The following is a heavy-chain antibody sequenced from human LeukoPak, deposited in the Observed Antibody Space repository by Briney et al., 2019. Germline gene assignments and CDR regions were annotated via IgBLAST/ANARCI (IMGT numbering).Heavy chain of an antibody. J-gene: IGHJ3*02. V-gene: IGHV3-21*01. CDR3: ARTGAHGAFDI. Sequence: GSLRLYGSASGFTFSSYSMNWVRQAPGKGLEWVSSTNNSSSYIYYADSVKGRFTIARDNAKNSLYLQMNSLRAQDTAVYYCARTGAHGAFDIWGQGTMVTVSS. CDR1: GFTFSSYS. D-gene: IGHD1-14*01. CDR2: TNNSSSYI.